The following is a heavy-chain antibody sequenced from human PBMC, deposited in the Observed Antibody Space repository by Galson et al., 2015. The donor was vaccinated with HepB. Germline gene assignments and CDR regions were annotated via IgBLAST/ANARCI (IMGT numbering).Heavy chain of an antibody. V-gene: IGHV4-39*01. Sequence: ETLSLTCTVSGGSISSSSFYWGWIRQPPGKELEWIGSIYYSGSTYYNPSLKSRVTISVDTSKNQFSLNLSSVTAADTAVYYCATGRHGYSGYRPPPHFDYWGQGTLVTVSS. CDR3: ATGRHGYSGYRPPPHFDY. CDR2: IYYSGST. D-gene: IGHD5-12*01. CDR1: GGSISSSSFY. J-gene: IGHJ4*02.